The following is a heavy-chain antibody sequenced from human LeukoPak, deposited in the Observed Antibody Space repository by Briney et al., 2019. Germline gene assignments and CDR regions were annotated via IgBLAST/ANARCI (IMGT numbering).Heavy chain of an antibody. Sequence: PGGSLRLSCAASGFTFSGYWMHWVRQPPGKGLAWVARINSYGSITNYADSVKGRFTISRDNANTLYLQMNSLRAEDTAVYFCVRGTSFWTGVDYWGQGTLVTVSS. V-gene: IGHV3-74*01. CDR2: INSYGSIT. D-gene: IGHD3/OR15-3a*01. CDR1: GFTFSGYW. J-gene: IGHJ4*02. CDR3: VRGTSFWTGVDY.